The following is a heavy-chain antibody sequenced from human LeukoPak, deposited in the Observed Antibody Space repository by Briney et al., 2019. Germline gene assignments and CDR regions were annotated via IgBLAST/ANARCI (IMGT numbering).Heavy chain of an antibody. CDR3: AKEVGYDSSGYDDF. Sequence: GGSLRLSCAASGFTFSSYAMSWVRQAPGKGLEWVSAIIGSGGSTYYADSVKGRFTISRDNSKNTLYLQMNSLRAEDTALYYCAKEVGYDSSGYDDFWGQGTLVTVSS. CDR1: GFTFSSYA. V-gene: IGHV3-23*01. J-gene: IGHJ4*02. CDR2: IIGSGGST. D-gene: IGHD3-22*01.